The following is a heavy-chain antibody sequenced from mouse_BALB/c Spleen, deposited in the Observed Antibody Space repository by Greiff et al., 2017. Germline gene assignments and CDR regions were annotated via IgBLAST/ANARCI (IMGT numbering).Heavy chain of an antibody. CDR1: GYAFSSYW. J-gene: IGHJ2*01. D-gene: IGHD1-1*01. CDR3: ARSGYYGYVDY. V-gene: IGHV1-80*01. Sequence: QVQLQQSGAELVRPGSSVKISCKASGYAFSSYWMNWVKQRPGQGLEWIGQIYPGDGDTNYNGKFKGKATLTADKSSSTAYMQLSSLTSEDSAVYFCARSGYYGYVDYWGQGTTLTVSS. CDR2: IYPGDGDT.